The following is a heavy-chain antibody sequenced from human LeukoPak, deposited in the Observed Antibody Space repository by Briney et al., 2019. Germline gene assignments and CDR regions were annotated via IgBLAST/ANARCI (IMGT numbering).Heavy chain of an antibody. CDR3: ASVKYSSSTSCYRPFSALDY. J-gene: IGHJ4*02. CDR1: GGSFSGYY. D-gene: IGHD2-2*01. V-gene: IGHV4-34*01. CDR2: INHSGST. Sequence: SETLSLTCAVYGGSFSGYYWSWIRQPPGKGLEWIGEINHSGSTNYNPSLKSRVTISVDTSKNQFSLKLSSVTAADTAVYYCASVKYSSSTSCYRPFSALDYWGQGTLVTVSS.